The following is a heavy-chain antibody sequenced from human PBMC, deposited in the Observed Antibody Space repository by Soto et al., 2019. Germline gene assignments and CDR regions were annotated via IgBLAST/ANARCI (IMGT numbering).Heavy chain of an antibody. CDR2: IIPVFGTA. V-gene: IGHV1-69*01. CDR3: AGGRGRIHLWQGFCYAMDV. Sequence: QVQLVQSGPEVKKPGSSMKVSCKASGGTFSSYALTWVRQAPGQGLEWMGGIIPVFGTANYAQNFRSRVTISADESSTTVYMELSSLRSEDTAVYYCAGGRGRIHLWQGFCYAMDVWGPGTTVTVSS. CDR1: GGTFSSYA. D-gene: IGHD3-10*01. J-gene: IGHJ6*02.